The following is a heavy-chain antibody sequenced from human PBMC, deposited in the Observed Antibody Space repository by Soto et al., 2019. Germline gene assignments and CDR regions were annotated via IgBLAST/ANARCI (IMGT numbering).Heavy chain of an antibody. CDR2: IYYSGST. V-gene: IGHV4-39*01. J-gene: IGHJ4*02. CDR3: ARSLRAAVY. CDR1: GCSITSSSYY. Sequence: PSETLSLTCTVSGCSITSSSYYWGWIRQPPGKGLEWIGNIYYSGSTYYNPSLKSRVTISVDTSKNQFSLKLSSVTAADTAVYYCARSLRAAVYWGPGTLVTVSS. D-gene: IGHD2-15*01.